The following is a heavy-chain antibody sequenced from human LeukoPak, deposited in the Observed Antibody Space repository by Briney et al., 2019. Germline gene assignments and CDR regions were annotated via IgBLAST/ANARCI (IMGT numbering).Heavy chain of an antibody. CDR3: ARGMSGYYGMDV. Sequence: PGGSLRLSCAASGAASGVIFSSSWMSWVRQAPGKGLEWVANIKQDGSRKLYVDSVQGRFTVSRDNAKNSLELQMNSLGAEDTAVYYCARGMSGYYGMDVWGQGTTVTVSS. CDR2: IKQDGSRK. J-gene: IGHJ6*02. V-gene: IGHV3-7*04. CDR1: GVIFSSSW.